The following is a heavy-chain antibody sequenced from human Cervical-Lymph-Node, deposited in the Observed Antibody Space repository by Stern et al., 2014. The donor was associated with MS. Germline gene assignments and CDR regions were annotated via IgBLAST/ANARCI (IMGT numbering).Heavy chain of an antibody. CDR2: ISGNSADI. CDR3: AKDTLYSLDGFDL. D-gene: IGHD3-16*01. Sequence: EVQLVESGGDLVQPGGSPRLSRAASGFSFDDYDKHWVRQAPGKGLEWVSRISGNSADIAYADSVKGRFTISRDNGKKSLHLQMDSLRLEDTALYYCAKDTLYSLDGFDLWGQGTLVTVSS. V-gene: IGHV3-9*01. CDR1: GFSFDDYD. J-gene: IGHJ3*01.